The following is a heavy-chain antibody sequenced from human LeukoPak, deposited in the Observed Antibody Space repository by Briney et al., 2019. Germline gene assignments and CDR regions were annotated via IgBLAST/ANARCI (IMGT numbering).Heavy chain of an antibody. D-gene: IGHD7-27*01. Sequence: GGSLRLSCAASGFSVSNNYMSWVRQAPGKGLEWVSVIYSGGSTFYADSAKGRFTISRDNSKNTLYLQMNSLRAEDTAVYYCARDLAAGEHFYSDLWGRGALVTVSS. CDR2: IYSGGST. V-gene: IGHV3-66*01. J-gene: IGHJ2*01. CDR3: ARDLAAGEHFYSDL. CDR1: GFSVSNNY.